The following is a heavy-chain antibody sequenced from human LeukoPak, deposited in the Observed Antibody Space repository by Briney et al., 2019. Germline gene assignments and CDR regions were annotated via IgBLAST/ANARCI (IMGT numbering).Heavy chain of an antibody. CDR3: ATPGPNYGDYAYDS. V-gene: IGHV4-59*01. Sequence: PSETLSLTCTVSGVSISNYYWSWIRQPPGKGLEWIRYIYYSGSTNYNPSLKSRVTISVDTSKNQFSLKLTSVTAADTAIYYCATPGPNYGDYAYDSWGQGTLVTVSS. D-gene: IGHD4-17*01. J-gene: IGHJ4*02. CDR2: IYYSGST. CDR1: GVSISNYY.